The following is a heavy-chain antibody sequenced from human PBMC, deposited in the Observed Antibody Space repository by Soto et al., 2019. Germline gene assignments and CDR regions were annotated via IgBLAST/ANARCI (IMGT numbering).Heavy chain of an antibody. CDR2: IYYSGST. D-gene: IGHD3-16*01. V-gene: IGHV4-59*01. CDR3: ARVNYDYVWGRIVLYYFDY. J-gene: IGHJ4*02. Sequence: SETLSLTGTVSGGSISSYYWSWIRQPPGKGLEWIGYIYYSGSTNYNPSLKSRVTISVDTSKNQFSLKLSSVTAADTAVYYCARVNYDYVWGRIVLYYFDYWGQGTLVTVSS. CDR1: GGSISSYY.